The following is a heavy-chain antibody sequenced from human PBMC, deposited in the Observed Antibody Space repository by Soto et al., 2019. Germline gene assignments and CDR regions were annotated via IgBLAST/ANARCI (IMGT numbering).Heavy chain of an antibody. CDR3: ARDGTQAAAAGIPEPVYYYYGMDV. Sequence: ASVKVSCKASGYTFTSYGISWVRQAPGQGLEWMGWISAYNGNTNYAQKLQGRVTMTTDTSTSTAYMELRGLRSDDTAVYYCARDGTQAAAAGIPEPVYYYYGMDVWGQGTTVTVSS. V-gene: IGHV1-18*01. CDR2: ISAYNGNT. J-gene: IGHJ6*02. CDR1: GYTFTSYG. D-gene: IGHD6-13*01.